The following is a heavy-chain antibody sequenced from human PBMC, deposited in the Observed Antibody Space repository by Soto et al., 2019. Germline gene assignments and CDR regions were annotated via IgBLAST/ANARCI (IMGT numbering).Heavy chain of an antibody. J-gene: IGHJ3*02. CDR1: GYSFTSYW. CDR2: IYPGDSDT. CDR3: ARGALVQLERLGDDAFDI. Sequence: GESLKISCKGSGYSFTSYWIGWVRQMPGKGLEWMGIIYPGDSDTRYSPSFQGQVTISADKSISTAYLQWSSLKASDTAMYYCARGALVQLERLGDDAFDIWGQGTMVTVSS. D-gene: IGHD1-1*01. V-gene: IGHV5-51*01.